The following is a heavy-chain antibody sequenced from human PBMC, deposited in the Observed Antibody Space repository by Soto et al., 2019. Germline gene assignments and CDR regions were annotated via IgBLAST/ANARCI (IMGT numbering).Heavy chain of an antibody. CDR2: ISYDGSNK. CDR1: GFTFSSYG. D-gene: IGHD4-17*01. J-gene: IGHJ6*02. V-gene: IGHV3-30*18. CDR3: AKGHYGDIRQIYYYYYGMDV. Sequence: QVQLVESGGGVVQPGRSLRLSCAASGFTFSSYGMHWVRQAPGKGLEWVAVISYDGSNKYYADSVKGRFTISRDNSKNTLYLQMTSLRAEDTAVYYCAKGHYGDIRQIYYYYYGMDVWGQGTTVTVSS.